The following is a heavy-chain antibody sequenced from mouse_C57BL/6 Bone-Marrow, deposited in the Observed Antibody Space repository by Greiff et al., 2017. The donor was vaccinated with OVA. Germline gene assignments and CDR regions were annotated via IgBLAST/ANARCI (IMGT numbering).Heavy chain of an antibody. CDR2: ISGGGGNT. CDR1: GFTFSSYT. D-gene: IGHD2-5*01. Sequence: EVKVVESGGGLVKPGGSLKLSCAASGFTFSSYTMSWVRQTPEKRLEWVATISGGGGNTYYPDSVKGRFTISRDNAKNTLYLQMSSLRSEDTALYYCARHGSNSDYWGQGTTLTVSS. V-gene: IGHV5-9*01. CDR3: ARHGSNSDY. J-gene: IGHJ2*01.